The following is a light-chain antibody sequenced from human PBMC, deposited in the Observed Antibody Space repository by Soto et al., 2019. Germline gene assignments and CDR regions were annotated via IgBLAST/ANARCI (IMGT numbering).Light chain of an antibody. Sequence: EIVLTQSPGTLSLSPGERATLSCRASQSVSSSYLAWYQQKPGQAPRLLIYGASSSATGIPDRFSGSGSGTDFTLTISRLEPEDFAVYYCQQYGSSPPMVTFGPGTKVDIK. CDR3: QQYGSSPPMVT. CDR1: QSVSSSY. J-gene: IGKJ3*01. CDR2: GAS. V-gene: IGKV3-20*01.